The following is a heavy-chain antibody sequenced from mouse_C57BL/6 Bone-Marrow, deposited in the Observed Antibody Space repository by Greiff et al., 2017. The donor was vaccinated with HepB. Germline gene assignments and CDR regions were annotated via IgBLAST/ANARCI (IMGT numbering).Heavy chain of an antibody. V-gene: IGHV1-81*01. CDR3: ARLDYGSSPFAY. D-gene: IGHD1-1*01. CDR2: IYPRSGNT. J-gene: IGHJ3*01. CDR1: GYTFTSYG. Sequence: VHLVESGAELARPGASVKLSCKASGYTFTSYGISWVKQRTGPGLEWIGEIYPRSGNTYYNEKFKGKATLTADKSSSTAYMELRSLTAEDSAVYFCARLDYGSSPFAYWGQGTLVTVSA.